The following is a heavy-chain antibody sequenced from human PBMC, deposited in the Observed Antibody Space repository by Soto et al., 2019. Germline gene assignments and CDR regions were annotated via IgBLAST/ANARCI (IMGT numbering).Heavy chain of an antibody. J-gene: IGHJ4*02. CDR3: ARGRSISAAAPGY. CDR2: ISNDGGNT. D-gene: IGHD6-25*01. Sequence: QVQLVESGGGVVQPGRSLKLSCAASEFTFSSYTMYWVRQTPGKGLEWVAGISNDGGNTYYLDSVKGRFTISRDNSKNTPLRQMNSPRAEDTAVYYWARGRSISAAAPGYWGEGTLVSVS. V-gene: IGHV3-30*14. CDR1: EFTFSSYT.